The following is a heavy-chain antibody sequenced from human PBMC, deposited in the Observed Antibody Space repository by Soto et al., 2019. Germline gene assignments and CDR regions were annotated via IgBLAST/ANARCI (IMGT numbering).Heavy chain of an antibody. D-gene: IGHD2-2*01. Sequence: EVQLLESGGGLVQPGGSLRLSCAASGFTFSSYXXXWVRQAPGKGLEWVSAISGSGGSTYYADSVKGRFTISRDNSKNTLYLQMNSLRAEDTAVYYCAKNQDPYIVVVPATSFDYWGQGTLVTVSS. CDR3: AKNQDPYIVVVPATSFDY. CDR2: ISGSGGST. J-gene: IGHJ4*02. V-gene: IGHV3-23*01. CDR1: GFTFSSYX.